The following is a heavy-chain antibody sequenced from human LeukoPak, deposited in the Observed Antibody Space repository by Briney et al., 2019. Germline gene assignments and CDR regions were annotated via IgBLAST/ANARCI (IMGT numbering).Heavy chain of an antibody. D-gene: IGHD3-22*01. J-gene: IGHJ5*02. Sequence: GGSLRLSCAASGFTFSNYWMHWVRQAPGKGLVWVSRINSDGINTSYADSVKGRFTISRDNAKNTLNLQMNSLRGEDTAVYYCVRDLGQYYDTSDNWFDPWGQGTLVTVSS. V-gene: IGHV3-74*01. CDR1: GFTFSNYW. CDR2: INSDGINT. CDR3: VRDLGQYYDTSDNWFDP.